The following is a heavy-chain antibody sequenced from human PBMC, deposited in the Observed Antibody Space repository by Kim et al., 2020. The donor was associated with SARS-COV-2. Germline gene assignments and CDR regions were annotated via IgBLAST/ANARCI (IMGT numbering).Heavy chain of an antibody. D-gene: IGHD4-17*01. J-gene: IGHJ3*02. CDR3: VRVAVKATLTVTNAFHI. Sequence: GGSLRLSCAASEFIFSDYWMHWVRQAPGKGLMWVARIREDGFETSYADSVKGRFTISRDNAMNTLYLQMNSLRPEDTAVYFCVRVAVKATLTVTNAFHIWGKGTRVTVSS. V-gene: IGHV3-74*01. CDR2: IREDGFET. CDR1: EFIFSDYW.